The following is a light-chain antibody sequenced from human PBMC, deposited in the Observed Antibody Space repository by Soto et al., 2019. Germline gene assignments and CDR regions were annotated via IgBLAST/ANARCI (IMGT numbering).Light chain of an antibody. CDR3: QQTSAFPRT. CDR1: RGGGVW. CDR2: GAS. J-gene: IGKJ1*01. Sequence: DIQMTQSPSSLSASVGDTVTISGRASRGGGVWLGWYQQKPGKAPKLLLRGASSLHRGVPSRFSGGGAGTEFTLTISSLQPEDFATYYCQQTSAFPRTFGQGTKVDIK. V-gene: IGKV1-12*01.